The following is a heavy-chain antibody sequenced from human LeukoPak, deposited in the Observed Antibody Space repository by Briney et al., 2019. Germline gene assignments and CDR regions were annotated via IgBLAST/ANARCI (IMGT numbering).Heavy chain of an antibody. Sequence: GGSLRPSCAPSGSTLGSYWMSWVRQVPGKGLEWVANILPDGSAKNYGDSVKGRFIISRDNAKNSVSLQMNSLRAEDTAVYYCGRGSAAPDHWGQGTLVTVSS. CDR1: GSTLGSYW. CDR3: GRGSAAPDH. D-gene: IGHD6-6*01. J-gene: IGHJ4*02. CDR2: ILPDGSAK. V-gene: IGHV3-7*01.